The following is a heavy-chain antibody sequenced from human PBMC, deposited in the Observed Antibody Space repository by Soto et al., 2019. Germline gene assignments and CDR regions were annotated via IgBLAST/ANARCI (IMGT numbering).Heavy chain of an antibody. Sequence: EVQLVESGGGLVKAGGSLRLFCTASGFTFRNYNMNWVRQAPGKGLEWVSSISTGGAYMFYADSVKGRFTISRDNAQNSLFLQIDSPRAEDTAVYYCARDIASPGGDYVDSWCQGTLVTVSS. J-gene: IGHJ4*02. CDR1: GFTFRNYN. CDR3: ARDIASPGGDYVDS. D-gene: IGHD2-21*01. V-gene: IGHV3-21*06. CDR2: ISTGGAYM.